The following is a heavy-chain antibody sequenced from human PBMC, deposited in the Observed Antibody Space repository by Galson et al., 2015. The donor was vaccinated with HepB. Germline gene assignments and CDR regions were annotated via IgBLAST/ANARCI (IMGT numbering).Heavy chain of an antibody. CDR2: ISYDGSNK. D-gene: IGHD3-10*01. Sequence: LRLSCAASGFTFSSYAMHWVRQAPGKGLEWVAVISYDGSNKYYADSVKGRFTISRDNSKNTLHLQMNSLRAEDTAVYYCARASIRFGDLLGRYYGMDVWGQGTLVTVSS. CDR1: GFTFSSYA. V-gene: IGHV3-30*04. CDR3: ARASIRFGDLLGRYYGMDV. J-gene: IGHJ6*02.